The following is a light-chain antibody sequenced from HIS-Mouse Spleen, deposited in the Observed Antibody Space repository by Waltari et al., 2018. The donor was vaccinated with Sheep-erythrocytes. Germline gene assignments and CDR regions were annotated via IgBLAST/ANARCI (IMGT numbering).Light chain of an antibody. J-gene: IGLJ1*01. Sequence: QSVLTQPPSVSGAPGQRVTISCPGSSPNIRAGYDVHWDQQLPGTAPKLLIYGNSNRPSGVPDRFSGSKSGTSASLAITGLQAEEEADYYCQSYDSSLSGYVFGTGTKVTVL. V-gene: IGLV1-40*01. CDR2: GNS. CDR1: SPNIRAGYD. CDR3: QSYDSSLSGYV.